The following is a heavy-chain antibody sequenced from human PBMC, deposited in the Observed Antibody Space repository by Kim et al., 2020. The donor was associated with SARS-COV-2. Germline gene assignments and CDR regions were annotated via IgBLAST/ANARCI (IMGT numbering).Heavy chain of an antibody. CDR2: ST. J-gene: IGHJ4*02. CDR3: TRVTLEGSADC. Sequence: STAYSCSLKSRVTIRVDTFKNQFFLNLSSVTAADTAVYYCTRVTLEGSADCWGQGTLVTVSS. D-gene: IGHD1-26*01. V-gene: IGHV4-4*08.